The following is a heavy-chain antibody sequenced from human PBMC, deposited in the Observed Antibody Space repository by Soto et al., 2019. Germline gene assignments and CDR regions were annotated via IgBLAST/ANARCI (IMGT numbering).Heavy chain of an antibody. Sequence: QVQLVQSGAEVKKPGSSVKVSCKASGGTFSSYAISWVRQAPGQGLEWMGGIIPIFGTANYAQKFQGRVTITADESTSTAYMELSSLRSEDTAVYYCARDRRTGQVQAGSMDVWGQGTTVTFSS. CDR3: ARDRRTGQVQAGSMDV. J-gene: IGHJ6*02. V-gene: IGHV1-69*12. CDR1: GGTFSSYA. CDR2: IIPIFGTA.